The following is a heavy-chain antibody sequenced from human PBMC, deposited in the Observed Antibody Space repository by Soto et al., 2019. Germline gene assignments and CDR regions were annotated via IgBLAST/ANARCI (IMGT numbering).Heavy chain of an antibody. CDR1: GFTFSSYS. V-gene: IGHV3-23*01. Sequence: GGSLILSCAASGFTFSSYSVSWVRHAPGKGLEWVSAISGSGGSTYYADSVKGRFTISRDNSKNTLYLQMNSLRAEDTAVYYCVTSGYYAYYYYGMDVWGQGTTVTVSS. J-gene: IGHJ6*02. CDR2: ISGSGGST. CDR3: VTSGYYAYYYYGMDV. D-gene: IGHD3-22*01.